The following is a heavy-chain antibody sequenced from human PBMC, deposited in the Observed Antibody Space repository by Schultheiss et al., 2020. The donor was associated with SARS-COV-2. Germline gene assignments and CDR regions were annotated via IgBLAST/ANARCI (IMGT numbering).Heavy chain of an antibody. CDR2: MNPNSGNT. D-gene: IGHD2-2*01. Sequence: ASVKVSCKASGGTFSSYAISWVRQAPGQGLEWMGWMNPNSGNTGYAQKFQGRVTMTRNTSISTAYMELSSLRSEDTAVYYCARASVVVVPAAGYYYYYYGIDVWGQGTTVTVSS. J-gene: IGHJ6*02. V-gene: IGHV1-8*02. CDR3: ARASVVVVPAAGYYYYYYGIDV. CDR1: GGTFSSYA.